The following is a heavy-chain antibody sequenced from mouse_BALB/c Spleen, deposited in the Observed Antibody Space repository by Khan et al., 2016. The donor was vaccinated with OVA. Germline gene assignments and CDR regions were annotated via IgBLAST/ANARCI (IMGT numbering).Heavy chain of an antibody. CDR1: GFAFNSYD. CDR3: TRPSYYGNPWFTY. J-gene: IGHJ3*01. Sequence: EVELVESGGGLVKPGGSLKLSCEVSGFAFNSYDMSWVRQTPEKRLEWVATISSTGSYTYYPASVQGRFTISRGTARNTLYLQMSSLRSEDTALYYCTRPSYYGNPWFTYWGQGTLVTVSA. D-gene: IGHD2-10*01. CDR2: ISSTGSYT. V-gene: IGHV5-9*02.